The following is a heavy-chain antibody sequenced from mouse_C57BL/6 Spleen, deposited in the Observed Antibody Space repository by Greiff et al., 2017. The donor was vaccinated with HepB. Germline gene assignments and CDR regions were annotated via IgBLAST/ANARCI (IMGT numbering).Heavy chain of an antibody. CDR3: TTYYSNYVHGFYYFDY. V-gene: IGHV14-4*01. CDR2: IDPENGDT. CDR1: GFNIKDDY. J-gene: IGHJ2*01. Sequence: EVQLQESGAELVRPGASVKLSCTASGFNIKDDYMHWVKQRPEQGLEWIGWIDPENGDTEYASKFQGKATITADTSSNTAYLQLSSLTSEDTAVYYCTTYYSNYVHGFYYFDYWGQGTTLTVSS. D-gene: IGHD2-5*01.